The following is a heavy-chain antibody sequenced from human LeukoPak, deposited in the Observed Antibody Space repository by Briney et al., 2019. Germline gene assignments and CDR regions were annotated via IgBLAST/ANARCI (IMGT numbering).Heavy chain of an antibody. CDR2: INSDGSST. D-gene: IGHD6-19*01. CDR1: GFLFSSYA. CDR3: ARLLPVAGTDC. J-gene: IGHJ4*02. V-gene: IGHV3-74*01. Sequence: GGSLRLSCAASGFLFSSYAMTWVRQAPGKGLVWVSRINSDGSSTSYADSVKGRFTISRDNAKNTLYLQMNSLRAEDTAVYYCARLLPVAGTDCWGQGTLVTVSS.